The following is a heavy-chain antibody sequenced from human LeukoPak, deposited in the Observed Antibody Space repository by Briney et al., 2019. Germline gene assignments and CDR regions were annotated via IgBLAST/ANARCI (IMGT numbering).Heavy chain of an antibody. D-gene: IGHD3-22*01. Sequence: YPGGSLRLSCAASGFTFSSYAMSWVRQAPGKGLEWVSAISGSGGSTYYADSVKGRFTISRDNSKNTLYLQMNSLRAEDTAVYYCAKDPSSYYDSSGYLAQPGDYWGQGTLVTVSS. J-gene: IGHJ4*02. V-gene: IGHV3-23*01. CDR1: GFTFSSYA. CDR2: ISGSGGST. CDR3: AKDPSSYYDSSGYLAQPGDY.